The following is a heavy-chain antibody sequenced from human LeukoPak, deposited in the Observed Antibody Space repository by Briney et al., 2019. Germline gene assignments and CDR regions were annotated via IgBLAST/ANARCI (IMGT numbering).Heavy chain of an antibody. CDR2: IIPMFGIA. V-gene: IGHV1-69*13. CDR3: ARDRPYTGGWRGFDY. D-gene: IGHD6-19*01. CDR1: GGTXSRYA. Sequence: SVKVSCKASGGTXSRYAISGVRQAPGQGLEWMGGIIPMFGIANYAQKFQGRVTITADEYTSTAYMELSSLRPEDTAVYYCARDRPYTGGWRGFDYWGQGTLVTISS. J-gene: IGHJ4*02.